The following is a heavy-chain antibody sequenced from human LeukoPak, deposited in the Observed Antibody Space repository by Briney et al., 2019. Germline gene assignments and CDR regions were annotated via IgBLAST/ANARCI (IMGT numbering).Heavy chain of an antibody. CDR2: IYYSGST. J-gene: IGHJ5*02. Sequence: PSETLSLTCTVSGGSISSSSYYWGWIRQPPGKGLEWIGSIYYSGSTYYNPSLKSRVTISVDTSKNQFSLKLSSVTAADTAVYYCAAGGGSGSSTETWGQGTLVTVSS. CDR3: AAGGGSGSSTET. D-gene: IGHD3-10*01. V-gene: IGHV4-39*07. CDR1: GGSISSSSYY.